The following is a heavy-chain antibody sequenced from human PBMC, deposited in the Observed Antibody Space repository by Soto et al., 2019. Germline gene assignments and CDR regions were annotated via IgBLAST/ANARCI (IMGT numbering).Heavy chain of an antibody. CDR2: IYPGDSDT. J-gene: IGHJ6*02. CDR1: GYTFTNYW. CDR3: AASIFYYGMDV. Sequence: GESLKISCNGSGYTFTNYWIGWVRQMPGKGPEWMGIIYPGDSDTKYNPSFQGQVTISADKSITTTYLQWSSLKASDTAIYYCAASIFYYGMDVWGQGTTVTVSS. V-gene: IGHV5-51*01.